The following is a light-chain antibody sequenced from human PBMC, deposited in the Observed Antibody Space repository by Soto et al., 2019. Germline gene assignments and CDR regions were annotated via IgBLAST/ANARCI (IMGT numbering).Light chain of an antibody. CDR2: AAS. CDR3: QQTYNTPRT. J-gene: IGKJ2*01. CDR1: QSISSY. V-gene: IGKV1-39*01. Sequence: DIQMTQSPSSLSASVGDSVTISCRASQSISSYLNWYQQKPGKAPNLLIYAASNLQSGVPSRFSGSGSGTDFTLTISSLQPEDFATYYCQQTYNTPRTFGQGTKLEIK.